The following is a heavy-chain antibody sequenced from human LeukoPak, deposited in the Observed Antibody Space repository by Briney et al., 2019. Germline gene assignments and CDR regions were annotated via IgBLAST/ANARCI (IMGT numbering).Heavy chain of an antibody. Sequence: ASVKVSCKAFGYTFTSFDINWVRQATGQGLEWMGWMNPTSGITGYAQKFQGRVTMTRDTSIGTAYMELSSLTSEDSAVYCCARVPNRGDRFDPWGRGTLVTVSS. CDR2: MNPTSGIT. J-gene: IGHJ5*02. CDR3: ARVPNRGDRFDP. D-gene: IGHD4-17*01. CDR1: GYTFTSFD. V-gene: IGHV1-8*01.